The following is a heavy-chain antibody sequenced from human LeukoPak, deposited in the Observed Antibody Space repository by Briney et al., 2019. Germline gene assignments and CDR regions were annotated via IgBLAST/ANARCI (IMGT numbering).Heavy chain of an antibody. CDR2: INPNSGGT. J-gene: IGHJ5*02. V-gene: IGHV1-2*06. Sequence: ASVKVSCKASGYTFTGYYMHWVRQAPGQGLEWMGRINPNSGGTNYAQKFQGRVTMTRDTSISTAYMELSSLRSEDTAVYYCAREGPGEGYGDYGGGFDPWGRGTLVTVSS. D-gene: IGHD4-17*01. CDR1: GYTFTGYY. CDR3: AREGPGEGYGDYGGGFDP.